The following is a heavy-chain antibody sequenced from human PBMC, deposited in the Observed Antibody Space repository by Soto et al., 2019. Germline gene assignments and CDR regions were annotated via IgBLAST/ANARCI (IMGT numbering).Heavy chain of an antibody. CDR3: ARDYYDNSGSNYYGLDL. Sequence: QVPLVQSGAEVKKPGASVRVSCKASGYTLTTYGITWVRQAPGQGLEWMGWISAYNGNTNYAEKLQGRVTMTTDTSTSTANMELRSLRSDDTAVYYCARDYYDNSGSNYYGLDLWGQGTTVTVSS. CDR1: GYTLTTYG. V-gene: IGHV1-18*04. CDR2: ISAYNGNT. D-gene: IGHD3-22*01. J-gene: IGHJ6*02.